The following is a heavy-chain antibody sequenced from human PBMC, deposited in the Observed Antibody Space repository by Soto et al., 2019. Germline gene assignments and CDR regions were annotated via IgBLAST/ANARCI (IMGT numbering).Heavy chain of an antibody. J-gene: IGHJ6*02. CDR2: INPTTGGS. D-gene: IGHD3-10*01. CDR3: AAIVITPQYYYYGVEG. V-gene: IGHV1-2*02. CDR1: GYTFTAYH. Sequence: ASVNVSCKASGYTFTAYHVQWVRRAPGQGLEWMGWINPTTGGSNYAQKFRGRVTMTSDTSISTAYMELTRLTSDDTAIYYCAAIVITPQYYYYGVEGWGQGTTVNVSS.